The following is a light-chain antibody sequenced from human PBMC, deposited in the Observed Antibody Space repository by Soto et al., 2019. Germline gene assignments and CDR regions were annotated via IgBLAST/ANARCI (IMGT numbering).Light chain of an antibody. CDR2: EVS. Sequence: QSALTQPPSASGSPGQSVTISCTETSSDVGAYNYVSWYQQLPGKAPKLIIYEVSKRPSGVPDRFSGSKSGNTASLTVSGLQAEDKADYYCTSYAGTYSFFYVFGTGTKVTVL. V-gene: IGLV2-8*01. J-gene: IGLJ1*01. CDR1: SSDVGAYNY. CDR3: TSYAGTYSFFYV.